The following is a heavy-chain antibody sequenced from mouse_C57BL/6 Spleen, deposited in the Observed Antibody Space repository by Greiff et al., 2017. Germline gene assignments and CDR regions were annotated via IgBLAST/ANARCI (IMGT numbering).Heavy chain of an antibody. V-gene: IGHV1-69*01. CDR1: GYTFTSYW. CDR2: IDPSDSYT. J-gene: IGHJ1*03. D-gene: IGHD1-1*01. Sequence: VQLQQPGAELVMPGASVKLSCKASGYTFTSYWMHWVKQRPGQGLEWIGEIDPSDSYTNYNQKFKGKSTLTVDKSSSTAYMQLSSLTSEDSAVYYCARSSSSHWYFDVWGTGTTVTVSS. CDR3: ARSSSSHWYFDV.